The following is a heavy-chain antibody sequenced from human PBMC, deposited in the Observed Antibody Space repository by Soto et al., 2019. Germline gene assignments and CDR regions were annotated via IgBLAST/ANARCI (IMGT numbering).Heavy chain of an antibody. J-gene: IGHJ6*03. CDR1: GGSLSGYY. V-gene: IGHV4-34*01. CDR3: ARSYPGIAAAGPMDV. D-gene: IGHD6-13*01. CDR2: INHSGST. Sequence: SETLSLTCAVYGGSLSGYYWSWIRQPPGKGLEWIGEINHSGSTNYNPSLKSRVTISVDTSKNQFSLKLSSVTAADTAVYYCARSYPGIAAAGPMDVWGKGTTVTVSS.